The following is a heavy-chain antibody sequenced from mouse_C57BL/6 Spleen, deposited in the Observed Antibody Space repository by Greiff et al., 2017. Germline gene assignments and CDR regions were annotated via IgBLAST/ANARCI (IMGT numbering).Heavy chain of an antibody. CDR3: AREGTTVVATRWYFDV. CDR1: GYTFTSYG. Sequence: VQLQQSGAELARPGASVKLSCKASGYTFTSYGISWVKQRTGQGLEWIGEIYPRSGNTYYNEKFKGKATLTADKSSSTAYMGLRSLTSEDSAVYICAREGTTVVATRWYFDVWGTGTTVTVSS. CDR2: IYPRSGNT. V-gene: IGHV1-81*01. J-gene: IGHJ1*03. D-gene: IGHD1-1*01.